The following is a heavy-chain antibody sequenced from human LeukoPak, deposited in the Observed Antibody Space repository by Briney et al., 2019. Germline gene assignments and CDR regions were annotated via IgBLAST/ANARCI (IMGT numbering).Heavy chain of an antibody. V-gene: IGHV3-9*03. J-gene: IGHJ4*02. CDR1: GFTFDDYA. CDR3: AKGRASGTQYYFDY. D-gene: IGHD1-26*01. CDR2: ISWNSGSI. Sequence: GRSLRLSCAASGFTFDDYAMHWVRQAPGKGLEWVSGISWNSGSIGYADSVKGRFTISRDNAKNSLYLQMNSLRAEVMALYYCAKGRASGTQYYFDYWGQGTLVTVSS.